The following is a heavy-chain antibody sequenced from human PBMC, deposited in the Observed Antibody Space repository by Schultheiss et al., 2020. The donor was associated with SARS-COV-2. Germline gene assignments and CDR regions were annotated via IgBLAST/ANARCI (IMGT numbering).Heavy chain of an antibody. D-gene: IGHD5-12*01. J-gene: IGHJ6*03. CDR1: GGSFSNYY. V-gene: IGHV4-59*10. CDR3: ARSGYDHNYYMDV. CDR2: IYTSGST. Sequence: SETLSLTCAVYGGSFSNYYWSWIRQPAGKGLEWIGRIYTSGSTNYNPSLKSRVTISVDTSKNQFSLKLSSVTAADTAVYYCARSGYDHNYYMDVWGKGTTVTVSS.